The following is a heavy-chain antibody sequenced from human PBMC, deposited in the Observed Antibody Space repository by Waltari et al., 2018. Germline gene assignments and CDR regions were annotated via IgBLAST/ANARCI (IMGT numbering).Heavy chain of an antibody. Sequence: EVQLVESGGGLVQPGGSLRLSCAASGFTFSNYWMSWVRQPPGKGLEWVANIAQDASENYYVGSVKGRFTISRDNAKNFLYLQMNSLRAEDTAVYYCGRCPRRDPLCDWGQGTTVTVSS. CDR2: IAQDASEN. CDR1: GFTFSNYW. CDR3: GRCPRRDPLCD. V-gene: IGHV3-7*04. J-gene: IGHJ6*02.